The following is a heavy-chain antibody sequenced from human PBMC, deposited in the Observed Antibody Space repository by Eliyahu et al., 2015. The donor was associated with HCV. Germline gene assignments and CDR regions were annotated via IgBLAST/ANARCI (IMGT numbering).Heavy chain of an antibody. V-gene: IGHV1-3*01. D-gene: IGHD6-13*01. CDR2: INAGNGNT. CDR3: ARDSSSWYVPYDY. Sequence: QVQLVQSGAEVKKPGASVKVSCXASGYTFTSYAXHWVRQAPGQRLEWMGWINAGNGNTKYSQKFQGRVTITRDTSASTAYMELSSLRSEDTAVYYCARDSSSWYVPYDYWGQGTLVTVSS. CDR1: GYTFTSYA. J-gene: IGHJ4*02.